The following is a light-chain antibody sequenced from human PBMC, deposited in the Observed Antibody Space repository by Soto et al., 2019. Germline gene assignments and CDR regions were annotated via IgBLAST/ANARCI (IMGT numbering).Light chain of an antibody. J-gene: IGLJ2*01. CDR1: SSDVGGYNY. CDR3: CSYAGSYSFHVV. Sequence: QSALTQPRSVSGSPGQSVTISCTGTSSDVGGYNYVSWYQQHPGKAPKLMIYDVSERPSGVPDRFSGSKSGNTASLTISGLQAEDEADYYCCSYAGSYSFHVVLGRGTKLTVL. CDR2: DVS. V-gene: IGLV2-11*01.